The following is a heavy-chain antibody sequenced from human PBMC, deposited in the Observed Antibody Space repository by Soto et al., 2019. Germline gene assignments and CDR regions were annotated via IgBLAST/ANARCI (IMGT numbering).Heavy chain of an antibody. V-gene: IGHV1-18*01. CDR2: NSAYNGNT. CDR3: ARDEGWELLFFAFDI. D-gene: IGHD1-26*01. J-gene: IGHJ3*02. Sequence: ASVKVSCKASGYTFTSYGISWVRQAPGQGLEWMGWNSAYNGNTNYAQKLQGRVTMTTDTSTNTAYMELRSLRSDDTAVYYCARDEGWELLFFAFDIWGQGTMVTVSS. CDR1: GYTFTSYG.